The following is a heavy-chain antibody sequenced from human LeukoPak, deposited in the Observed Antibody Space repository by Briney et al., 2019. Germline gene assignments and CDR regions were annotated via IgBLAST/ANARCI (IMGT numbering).Heavy chain of an antibody. Sequence: KPGGSLRLSCAASRFTFRDHFMSWIRQPPGKGLEYVSYISSSGSDTYYSDSVKGRFTVSRDNAKNSLFLQMNSLRAEGTAVYYCATAPTEDGDGSSPGYWGQGTLVTVSS. V-gene: IGHV3-11*04. D-gene: IGHD4-17*01. J-gene: IGHJ4*02. CDR2: ISSSGSDT. CDR3: ATAPTEDGDGSSPGY. CDR1: RFTFRDHF.